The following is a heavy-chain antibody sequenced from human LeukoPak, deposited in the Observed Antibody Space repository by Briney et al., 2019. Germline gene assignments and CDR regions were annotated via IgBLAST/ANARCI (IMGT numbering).Heavy chain of an antibody. V-gene: IGHV4-4*07. CDR3: ARVSSSWYQDWYFDL. Sequence: SETLSLTCTVSGGSISSYYWSCLRQPAGKGLEWIGRIYTSGSTNYNPSLKSRVTMSVDTSKNQFSLKLSSVTAADTAVYYCARVSSSWYQDWYFDLWGRGTLVTVSS. D-gene: IGHD6-13*01. CDR1: GGSISSYY. CDR2: IYTSGST. J-gene: IGHJ2*01.